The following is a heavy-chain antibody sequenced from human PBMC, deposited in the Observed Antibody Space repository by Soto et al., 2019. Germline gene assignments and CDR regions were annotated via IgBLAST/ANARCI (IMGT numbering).Heavy chain of an antibody. V-gene: IGHV3-30-3*01. CDR2: MSSDGTNE. D-gene: IGHD5-12*01. J-gene: IGHJ4*02. Sequence: QVQLVESGGGVVQPGGSLRLSCAASGFTFSSYTMHWVRQAPGKGLEWVAVMSSDGTNEFYADSVKGRFTISRDNSKNTLYLQMNSLRAEDTAIYYCARVSRWLQLQPDFWGQGTLVTVSS. CDR1: GFTFSSYT. CDR3: ARVSRWLQLQPDF.